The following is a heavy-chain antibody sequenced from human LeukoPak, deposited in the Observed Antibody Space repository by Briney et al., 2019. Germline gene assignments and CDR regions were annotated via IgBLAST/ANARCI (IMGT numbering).Heavy chain of an antibody. Sequence: PGGSLRLSCAASGFTFSSYGMHWVRQAPGKGLEWVAFIRSDGSNKYYADSVKGRFTISRDNSKSTLYLQMNSMRAEDSAVYYCAKSYLWFGELSHFDYWGQGTLVTVSS. D-gene: IGHD3-10*01. V-gene: IGHV3-30*02. CDR1: GFTFSSYG. CDR3: AKSYLWFGELSHFDY. J-gene: IGHJ4*02. CDR2: IRSDGSNK.